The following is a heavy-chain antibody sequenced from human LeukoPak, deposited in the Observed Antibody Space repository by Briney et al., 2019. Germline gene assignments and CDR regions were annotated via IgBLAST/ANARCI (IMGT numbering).Heavy chain of an antibody. CDR3: ARGPRYYDILTGYSNWFDP. Sequence: SETLSLTCTVSGGSISSSSYYWGWIRQPPGKGLEWIGSIYYSGSTYYNPSLKSRVTISVDTSKNQFSLKLSSVTAADTAVYYCARGPRYYDILTGYSNWFDPWGQGTLVTVSS. D-gene: IGHD3-9*01. J-gene: IGHJ5*02. V-gene: IGHV4-39*01. CDR2: IYYSGST. CDR1: GGSISSSSYY.